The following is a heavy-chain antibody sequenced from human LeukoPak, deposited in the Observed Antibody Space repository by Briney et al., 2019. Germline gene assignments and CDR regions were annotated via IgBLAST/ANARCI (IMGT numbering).Heavy chain of an antibody. V-gene: IGHV3-11*04. J-gene: IGHJ4*02. CDR1: GFTFSDYY. D-gene: IGHD6-19*01. CDR2: ISSSGTTI. CDR3: AREPKQWLVLIDY. Sequence: PGGSLRLSCAASGFTFSDYYMSWIRQAPGKGLEWVSYISSSGTTIYYADSVKGRFTISRDNAKNSLYLQMNSLRAEETAVYYCAREPKQWLVLIDYWGQGTLVTVSS.